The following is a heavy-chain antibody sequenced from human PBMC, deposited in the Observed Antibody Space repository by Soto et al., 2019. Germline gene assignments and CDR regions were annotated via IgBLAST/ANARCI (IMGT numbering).Heavy chain of an antibody. J-gene: IGHJ2*01. CDR1: GFTFRSYA. CDR2: ISGSGIST. Sequence: DVQLLESGGGLVQPGGYLRLSCAASGFTFRSYAMSWVRQAPGKGLEWVSGISGSGISTHYADSVKGRFTVSRDNSTNTLYLHMNSLRAEDTAVYNCAKEPVGPDWYFDLWGRGTLVTVSS. V-gene: IGHV3-23*01. CDR3: AKEPVGPDWYFDL.